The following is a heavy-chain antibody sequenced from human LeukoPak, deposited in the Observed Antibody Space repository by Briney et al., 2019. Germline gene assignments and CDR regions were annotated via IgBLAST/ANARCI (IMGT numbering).Heavy chain of an antibody. D-gene: IGHD5-18*01. Sequence: ARGSPRLSFAATGFTFSSYGMHWVRQGPGKWLDWVAVISYDGSNKYYADSVKGRFTISRDNSKNTLYLQMNSLRAEDTAVYYCANLYGDTAMVSPRYYYGMDVWGQGTTVTVSS. CDR3: ANLYGDTAMVSPRYYYGMDV. CDR1: GFTFSSYG. J-gene: IGHJ6*02. CDR2: ISYDGSNK. V-gene: IGHV3-30*18.